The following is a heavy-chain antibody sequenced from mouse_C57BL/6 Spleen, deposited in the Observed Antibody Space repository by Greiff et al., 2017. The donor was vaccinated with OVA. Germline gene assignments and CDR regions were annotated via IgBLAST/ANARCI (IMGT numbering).Heavy chain of an antibody. CDR2: IYPGDGDT. CDR1: GYAFSSYW. J-gene: IGHJ2*01. CDR3: ARPHYGNSYFDY. V-gene: IGHV1-82*01. D-gene: IGHD2-1*01. Sequence: VQLQESGPELVKPGASVKISCKASGYAFSSYWMNWVKQRPGKGLEWIGRIYPGDGDTNYNGKFKGKATLTADKSSSTAYMQLSSLTSEDSAVYFCARPHYGNSYFDYWGQGTTLTVSS.